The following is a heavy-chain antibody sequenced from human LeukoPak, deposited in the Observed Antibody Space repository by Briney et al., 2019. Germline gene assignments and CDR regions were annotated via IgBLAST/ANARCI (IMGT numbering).Heavy chain of an antibody. CDR3: AKRDYGDHSFYAMVV. Sequence: GRSLRLSCAASGFTFSSYGMHWVRQAPGKGPEWEALISYDGSDKYYGDSVEGRSAISRDNSKNTVYLQMNNLRAEDTAVYYCAKRDYGDHSFYAMVVWGQGTTVTVSS. J-gene: IGHJ6*02. D-gene: IGHD4-17*01. CDR1: GFTFSSYG. V-gene: IGHV3-30*18. CDR2: ISYDGSDK.